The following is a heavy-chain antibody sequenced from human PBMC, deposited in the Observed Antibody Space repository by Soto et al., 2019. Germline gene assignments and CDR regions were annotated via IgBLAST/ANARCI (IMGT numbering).Heavy chain of an antibody. D-gene: IGHD6-6*01. CDR3: AGDLYSSSSGYFDY. CDR2: IYYSGST. Sequence: SETLSLTCTVSGGSISSGGYYWSWIRQHPGKGLEWIGYIYYSGSTYYNPSLKSRVTISVDTSKNQFSLKLSSVTAADTAVYYCAGDLYSSSSGYFDYWGQGTLVTVSS. V-gene: IGHV4-31*03. CDR1: GGSISSGGYY. J-gene: IGHJ4*02.